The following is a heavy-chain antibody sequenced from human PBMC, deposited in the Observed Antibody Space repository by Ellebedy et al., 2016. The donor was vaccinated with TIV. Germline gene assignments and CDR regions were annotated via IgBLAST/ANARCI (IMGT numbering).Heavy chain of an antibody. CDR1: GYSISSSYY. CDR2: IGVSGGAT. Sequence: ETLSLTCTVSGYSISSSYYWGWVRQPPGKGLEWVSVIGVSGGATYYADSVKGRFTISRDNSKNTLYLQMNSLRAEDTAVYYCAKARPGAARLSAWYFDYWGQGTLVTVSS. D-gene: IGHD6-6*01. CDR3: AKARPGAARLSAWYFDY. J-gene: IGHJ4*02. V-gene: IGHV3-23*01.